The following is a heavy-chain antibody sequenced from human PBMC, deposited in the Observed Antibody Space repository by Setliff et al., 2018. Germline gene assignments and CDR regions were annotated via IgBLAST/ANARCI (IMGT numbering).Heavy chain of an antibody. CDR2: INPHGSEK. V-gene: IGHV3-7*01. Sequence: PGGSLRLSCAAPGFTFKTYEMIWVRQAPGKGLEWLASINPHGSEKYYADSVKGRFTISRDNAKNSLSLQMNNLRTEDTAVYYCFGAGTCSYWGQGTLVTVSS. D-gene: IGHD3-10*01. CDR1: GFTFKTYE. CDR3: FGAGTCSY. J-gene: IGHJ4*02.